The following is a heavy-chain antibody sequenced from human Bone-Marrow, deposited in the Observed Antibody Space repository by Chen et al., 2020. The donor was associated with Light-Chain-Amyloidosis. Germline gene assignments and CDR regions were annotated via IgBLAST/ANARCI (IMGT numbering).Heavy chain of an antibody. CDR2: ISGSVGST. D-gene: IGHD1-26*01. J-gene: IGHJ4*02. CDR1: GVTFSSYA. Sequence: EAQLLECGGGLVQPGGSLRVACAVYGVTFSSYARSWVRQAPGRGLEWVSAISGSVGSTYYADSVKCRFTISRDNSKNALYLQMNSLRAEDTAVYYCAKEGSIVGAPSDYWGQGTLVTVSS. V-gene: IGHV3-23*01. CDR3: AKEGSIVGAPSDY.